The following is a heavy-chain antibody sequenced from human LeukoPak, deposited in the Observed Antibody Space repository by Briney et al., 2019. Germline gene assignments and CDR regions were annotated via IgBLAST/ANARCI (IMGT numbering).Heavy chain of an antibody. CDR1: GXSISSSNG. V-gene: IGHV4-4*02. Sequence: SETLSLTCAISGXSISSSNGWSWVRQPPGKGLEWIGEIYHSGSTNYSPSLKSRVTISVDKSKNQFSLKVTSVTAADTAVYYCARVSSGSYYFDSWGQGTLVTVSS. D-gene: IGHD1-26*01. CDR2: IYHSGST. J-gene: IGHJ4*02. CDR3: ARVSSGSYYFDS.